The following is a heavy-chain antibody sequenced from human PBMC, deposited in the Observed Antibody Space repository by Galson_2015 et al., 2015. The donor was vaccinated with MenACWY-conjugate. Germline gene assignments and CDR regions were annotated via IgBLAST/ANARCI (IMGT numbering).Heavy chain of an antibody. CDR1: GGSISSTYYY. J-gene: IGHJ4*02. CDR3: ARPTGSNYDFDY. D-gene: IGHD1-26*01. V-gene: IGHV4-39*01. CDR2: IYYSGST. Sequence: ETLSLTCTVSGGSISSTYYYWGWIRQPPGKGLEWIGSIYYSGSTYYNPSLKSRVTISVDTSENQFSLKLSSVTAADTAVYYCARPTGSNYDFDYWGQGTLVTVSS.